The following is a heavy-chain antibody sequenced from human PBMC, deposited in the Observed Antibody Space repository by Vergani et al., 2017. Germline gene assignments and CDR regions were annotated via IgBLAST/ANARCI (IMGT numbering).Heavy chain of an antibody. CDR3: ARSGIGIAMYYFDY. J-gene: IGHJ4*02. CDR2: IYYSGST. CDR1: GGSIGSHY. Sequence: QVQLQESGPGLVKPSETLSLTCTVSGGSIGSHYWSWIRQPPGKGLEWIGYIYYSGSTNYNPSLKSRVTISVDTSKNQFSLKLSSVTAADTAVYYCARSGIGIAMYYFDYWGQGTLVTVSS. V-gene: IGHV4-59*11. D-gene: IGHD6-13*01.